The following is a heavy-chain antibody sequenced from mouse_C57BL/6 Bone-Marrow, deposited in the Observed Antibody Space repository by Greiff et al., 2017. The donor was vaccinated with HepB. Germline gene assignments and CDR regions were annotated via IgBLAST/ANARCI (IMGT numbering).Heavy chain of an antibody. Sequence: QVQLQQPGAELVKPGASVKLSCKASGYTFTSYWMHWVKQRPGRGLEWIGRIDPKSGGTKYNEKFKSKATLTVDKPSSTAYMQLSSLTSEDSAVYYCALTTVVVPAGFAYWGQGTLVTVSA. CDR3: ALTTVVVPAGFAY. D-gene: IGHD1-1*01. V-gene: IGHV1-72*01. CDR2: IDPKSGGT. CDR1: GYTFTSYW. J-gene: IGHJ3*01.